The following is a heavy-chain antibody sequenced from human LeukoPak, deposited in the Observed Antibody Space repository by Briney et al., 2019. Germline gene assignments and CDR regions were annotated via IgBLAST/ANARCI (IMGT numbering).Heavy chain of an antibody. CDR2: MNLNSGNT. CDR1: GYTFTSYD. D-gene: IGHD2-2*01. Sequence: GASVKVSCKASGYTFTSYDINWVRQATGQGLEWMGWMNLNSGNTGYAQKFQGRVTITRNTSISTAYMELSSLRSEDTAVYYCARGDQNLGYCSTTICLNPFDIWGQGTMVTVSS. V-gene: IGHV1-8*03. CDR3: ARGDQNLGYCSTTICLNPFDI. J-gene: IGHJ3*02.